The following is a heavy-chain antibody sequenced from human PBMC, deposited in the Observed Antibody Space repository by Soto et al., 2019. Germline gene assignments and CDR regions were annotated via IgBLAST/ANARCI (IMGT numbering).Heavy chain of an antibody. CDR3: ARGMSSGWYGGWFDP. V-gene: IGHV4-34*01. CDR1: GGSFSGYY. CDR2: INHSGST. J-gene: IGHJ5*02. Sequence: QVQLQQWGAGLLKPSETLSLTCAVYGGSFSGYYWSWIRQPPGKGLEWIGEINHSGSTNYNPSIKSRVTISVDTSKNQFSLKLSSVTAADTAVYYCARGMSSGWYGGWFDPWGQGTLVTVSS. D-gene: IGHD6-19*01.